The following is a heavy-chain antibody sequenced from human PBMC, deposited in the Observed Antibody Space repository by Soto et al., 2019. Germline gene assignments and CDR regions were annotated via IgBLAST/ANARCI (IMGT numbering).Heavy chain of an antibody. CDR3: AKTVGATKLEDY. CDR1: GFSFNNHV. CDR2: ISNSDDVG. V-gene: IGHV3-23*01. D-gene: IGHD1-26*01. J-gene: IGHJ4*02. Sequence: EVQLLESGGGLIHPGGSLRLSCSASGFSFNNHVMNWVRQAPGKGLEWVSSISNSDDVGFYADSVRGRFSVSRDISANTPYLEMNYLRVEDTAIYYCAKTVGATKLEDYWGQGTLVTVSS.